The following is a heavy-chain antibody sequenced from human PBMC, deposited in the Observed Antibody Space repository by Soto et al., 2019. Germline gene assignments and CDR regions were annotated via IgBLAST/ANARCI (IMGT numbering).Heavy chain of an antibody. V-gene: IGHV4-31*03. Sequence: SETLSLTCTVSGGSISSGGHYWSWIRQHPGKGLEWIGYIYYSGDTYYNPSLKSRVTISVDTSKNQFSLKLSAVTAADTAAYFCAREVSMTKTRRFVHSGMDVWGQGITVTVSS. CDR1: GGSISSGGHY. CDR2: IYYSGDT. D-gene: IGHD3-10*01. J-gene: IGHJ6*02. CDR3: AREVSMTKTRRFVHSGMDV.